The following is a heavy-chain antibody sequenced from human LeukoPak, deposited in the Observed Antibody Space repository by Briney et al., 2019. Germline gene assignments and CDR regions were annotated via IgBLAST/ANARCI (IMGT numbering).Heavy chain of an antibody. CDR1: GFTFSSYG. J-gene: IGHJ6*03. Sequence: QPGGSLRLSCAASGFTFSSYGMHWVRQAPGKGLEWVAFIRYDGSNKYYADSVKGRFTISRDNSKNTLYLQMNSLRAEDTAVYYCAKDGYDSRGYYRYSYYYMDVWGKGTTVTVSS. CDR2: IRYDGSNK. V-gene: IGHV3-30*02. CDR3: AKDGYDSRGYYRYSYYYMDV. D-gene: IGHD3-22*01.